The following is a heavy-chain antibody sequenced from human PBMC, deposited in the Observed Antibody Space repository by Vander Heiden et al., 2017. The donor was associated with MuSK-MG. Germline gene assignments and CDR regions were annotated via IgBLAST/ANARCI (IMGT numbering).Heavy chain of an antibody. V-gene: IGHV1-8*01. Sequence: QVQLVQSGAEVKKPGASVKVSCKASGYTFTSYDINWVRQATGQGLEWMGWMNPNSGNTGYAQKFQGRVTMTRNTSISTAYMELSSLRSEETAVYYCARGIGYSSSWYIEYWFDPWGQGTLVTVSS. J-gene: IGHJ5*02. CDR3: ARGIGYSSSWYIEYWFDP. CDR2: MNPNSGNT. D-gene: IGHD6-13*01. CDR1: GYTFTSYD.